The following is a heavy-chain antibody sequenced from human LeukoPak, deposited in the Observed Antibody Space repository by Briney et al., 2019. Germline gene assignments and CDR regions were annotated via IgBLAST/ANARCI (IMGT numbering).Heavy chain of an antibody. CDR3: ARRRNGVPYYFDY. CDR1: GGSISTSDYY. J-gene: IGHJ4*02. CDR2: FYYSGST. V-gene: IGHV4-39*01. D-gene: IGHD1-1*01. Sequence: PSETLSLTCTVSGGSISTSDYYWGWIRQPPGKGLEWIGSFYYSGSTYYNPSLKSRLTISVDTSNNQLSLRLTSVTAADTAVYYCARRRNGVPYYFDYWGQGTLVTVS.